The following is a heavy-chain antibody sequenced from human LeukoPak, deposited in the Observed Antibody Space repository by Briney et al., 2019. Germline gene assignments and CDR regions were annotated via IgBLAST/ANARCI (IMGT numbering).Heavy chain of an antibody. V-gene: IGHV4-38-2*02. Sequence: SETLSLTCTVSGYSISSGYYWGWIRQSPGKGLEWIGSIFHSGTTYYSPSLKRRVTISVDTSKNQFSLKLNSVTAADTAMYYCATLADHDAFDMWGKGTTVTVSS. CDR2: IFHSGTT. J-gene: IGHJ3*02. D-gene: IGHD6-25*01. CDR3: ATLADHDAFDM. CDR1: GYSISSGYY.